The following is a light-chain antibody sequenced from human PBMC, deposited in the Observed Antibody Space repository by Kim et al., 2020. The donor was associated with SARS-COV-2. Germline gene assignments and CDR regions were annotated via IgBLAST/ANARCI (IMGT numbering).Light chain of an antibody. CDR3: SSHTSTSTVV. V-gene: IGLV2-14*03. J-gene: IGLJ2*01. CDR1: SSDIGGYNY. Sequence: QSALTQPASVSGSPGQSITISCTGTSSDIGGYNYVSWYQQYLDKAPKLIIYNVNERPSGVSNRFSGSKSGNTASLTISGLQAEDEADYYCSSHTSTSTVVFGGGTKVTVL. CDR2: NVN.